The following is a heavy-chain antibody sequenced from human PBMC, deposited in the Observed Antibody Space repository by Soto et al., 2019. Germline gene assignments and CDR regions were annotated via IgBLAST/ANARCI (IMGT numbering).Heavy chain of an antibody. Sequence: QVQLVQSGAEVKKPGSSVKVSCKASGGTFSSYAISWERQAPGQGLEWMGGIIPIFGTANYPQKFQGRVTITADESTSTAYMERCSLRSEDTAVYYCARERGIAAAGTNSYFDYRGQGTLVTVSS. J-gene: IGHJ4*02. CDR3: ARERGIAAAGTNSYFDY. CDR2: IIPIFGTA. CDR1: GGTFSSYA. V-gene: IGHV1-69*19. D-gene: IGHD6-13*01.